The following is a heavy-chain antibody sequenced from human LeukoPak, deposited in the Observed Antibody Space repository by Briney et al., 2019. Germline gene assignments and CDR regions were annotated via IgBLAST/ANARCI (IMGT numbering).Heavy chain of an antibody. J-gene: IGHJ4*02. CDR3: AKDRKGYSSSWDN. V-gene: IGHV3-11*01. Sequence: PGGSLRLSCAASGFTFSDYYMSWIRQAPGKGLEWVSYISSSGSTIYYADSVKGRFTISRDNAKNSLYLQMNSLRAEDTAVYYCAKDRKGYSSSWDNWGQGTLVTVSS. CDR2: ISSSGSTI. CDR1: GFTFSDYY. D-gene: IGHD6-13*01.